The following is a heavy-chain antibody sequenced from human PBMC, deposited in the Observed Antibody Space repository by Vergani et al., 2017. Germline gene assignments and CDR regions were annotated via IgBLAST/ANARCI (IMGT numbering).Heavy chain of an antibody. Sequence: QVQLQESGPGLVKPSETLSLTCTVSGGSISSYYWSWIRQPPGKGLEWIGYIYYSGSTNYNPSLKSRVTISVDTSKNQFSLKLSSVTAADTAVYYCARDKGPIDGGNGDYYYGMDGWGQGTTVTVSS. CDR1: GGSISSYY. CDR2: IYYSGST. CDR3: ARDKGPIDGGNGDYYYGMDG. D-gene: IGHD4-23*01. J-gene: IGHJ6*02. V-gene: IGHV4-59*01.